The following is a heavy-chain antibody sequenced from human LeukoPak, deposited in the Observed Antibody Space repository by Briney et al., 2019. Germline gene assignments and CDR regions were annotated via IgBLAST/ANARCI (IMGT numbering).Heavy chain of an antibody. CDR1: GYTFTGYY. CDR2: INPNSGGT. Sequence: GASVKVSCKASGYTFTGYYRHWVRQAPGQGLGWMGWINPNSGGTNYAQKFQGRVTMTRDTSISTAYMELSRLRSDDTAVYYCARVPRRYYNSSGYYYTYYFDYWGQGTLVTVSS. D-gene: IGHD3-22*01. V-gene: IGHV1-2*02. CDR3: ARVPRRYYNSSGYYYTYYFDY. J-gene: IGHJ4*02.